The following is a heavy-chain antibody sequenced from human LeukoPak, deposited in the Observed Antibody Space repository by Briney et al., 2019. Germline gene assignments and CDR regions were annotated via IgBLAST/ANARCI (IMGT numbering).Heavy chain of an antibody. Sequence: SETLSLTCTVSGDSITSGGYYWSWIRQLPGKGLGWIGYIYHSGITYYNPSCESRLTISIDTSKNQFSLELTSVTAADTAVYYCARRSSGSYDGRFDPWGLGTLVTVSS. CDR2: IYHSGIT. CDR3: ARRSSGSYDGRFDP. D-gene: IGHD3-10*01. V-gene: IGHV4-31*03. J-gene: IGHJ5*02. CDR1: GDSITSGGYY.